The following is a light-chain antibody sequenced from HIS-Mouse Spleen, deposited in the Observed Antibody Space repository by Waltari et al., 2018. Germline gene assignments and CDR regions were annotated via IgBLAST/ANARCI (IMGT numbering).Light chain of an antibody. J-gene: IGKJ1*01. Sequence: LSLSPGERATLSCRASQSVSSYLAWYQQKPGQAPRLLIYDASNRATGIPARFSGSGSGTDFTLTISSLEPEDFAVYYCQQRSNWTWTFGQGTKVEIK. CDR2: DAS. CDR1: QSVSSY. V-gene: IGKV3-11*01. CDR3: QQRSNWTWT.